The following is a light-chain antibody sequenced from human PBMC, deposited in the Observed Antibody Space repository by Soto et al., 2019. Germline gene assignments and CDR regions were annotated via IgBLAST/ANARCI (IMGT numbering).Light chain of an antibody. V-gene: IGLV2-14*01. Sequence: QSALTQPASVSGSPGQSITISCTGTSSDVGGYNYVSWYQQHPGKAPKLMIYDVSNRPSGVSNRFSGSKSANTASLTISGLQAEDEADYYCNSYTSSSTYVVFGGGTKLTVL. CDR2: DVS. CDR3: NSYTSSSTYVV. J-gene: IGLJ2*01. CDR1: SSDVGGYNY.